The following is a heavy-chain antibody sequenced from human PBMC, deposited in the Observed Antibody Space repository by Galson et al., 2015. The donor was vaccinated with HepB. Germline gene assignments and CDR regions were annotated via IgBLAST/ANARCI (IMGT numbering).Heavy chain of an antibody. J-gene: IGHJ4*02. Sequence: SLRLSCAASGFTFSSYWMSWVRQAPGKGLEWVTNIKQDGSEKYYVDSVKGRFTISRDNAKNSLYLQMNSLRAEDTAVYYCARLYSYGLYYFDYWGQGTLVTVSS. CDR2: IKQDGSEK. CDR3: ARLYSYGLYYFDY. CDR1: GFTFSSYW. D-gene: IGHD5-18*01. V-gene: IGHV3-7*03.